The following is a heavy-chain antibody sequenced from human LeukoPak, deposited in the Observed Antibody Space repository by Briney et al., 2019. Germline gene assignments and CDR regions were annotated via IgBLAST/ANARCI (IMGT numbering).Heavy chain of an antibody. D-gene: IGHD2-2*02. J-gene: IGHJ6*02. CDR1: GFTFSSYA. Sequence: GGSLRLFCAASGFTFSSYAMHWVRQAPGKGLEWVAVISYDGSNKYYADSVKGRFTISRDNSKNTLYLQMNSLRAEDTAVYYCARGSYCSSTSCYTFSLNYYYYGMDVWGQGTTVTVSS. CDR3: ARGSYCSSTSCYTFSLNYYYYGMDV. V-gene: IGHV3-30-3*01. CDR2: ISYDGSNK.